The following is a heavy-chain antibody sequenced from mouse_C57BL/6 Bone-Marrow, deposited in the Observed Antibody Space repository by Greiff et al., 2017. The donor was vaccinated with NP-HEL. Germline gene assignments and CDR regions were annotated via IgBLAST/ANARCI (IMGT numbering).Heavy chain of an antibody. J-gene: IGHJ2*01. Sequence: QVQLQQSGAELVKPGASVKISCKASGYAFSSYWMNWVKQRPGKGLEWIGQIYPGDGDTNYNGKFKGKATLTADKSSSTAYMQLSSLTSEDSAVYFCARSEDYYGSYYFDYWGQGTTLTVSS. CDR1: GYAFSSYW. D-gene: IGHD1-1*01. CDR2: IYPGDGDT. V-gene: IGHV1-80*01. CDR3: ARSEDYYGSYYFDY.